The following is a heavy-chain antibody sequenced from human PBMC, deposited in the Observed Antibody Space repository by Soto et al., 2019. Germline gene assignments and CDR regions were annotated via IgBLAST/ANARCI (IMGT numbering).Heavy chain of an antibody. Sequence: GGSLRLSCVGSGCTFSSYGMNWVRQAPGKGLEWVSYISSSSSTIYYADSVKGRFTISRDNAKNSLYLQMNSLRDEDTAVYYCATFITIFGNGMDVWGQGTTVTVSS. D-gene: IGHD3-3*01. CDR2: ISSSSSTI. V-gene: IGHV3-48*02. J-gene: IGHJ6*02. CDR3: ATFITIFGNGMDV. CDR1: GCTFSSYG.